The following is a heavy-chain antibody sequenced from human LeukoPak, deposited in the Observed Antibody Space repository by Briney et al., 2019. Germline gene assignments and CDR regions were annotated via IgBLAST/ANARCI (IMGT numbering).Heavy chain of an antibody. J-gene: IGHJ4*02. D-gene: IGHD3-22*01. CDR3: AGHYYDSSGYIH. Sequence: PGGSLRLSCAASGFTFSSYGMHWVCQAPGKGLEWVAVIWYDGSNKYYADSVKGRFTISRDNSKNTLYLQMNSLRAEDTAVYYCAGHYYDSSGYIHWGQGTLVTVSS. CDR2: IWYDGSNK. CDR1: GFTFSSYG. V-gene: IGHV3-33*01.